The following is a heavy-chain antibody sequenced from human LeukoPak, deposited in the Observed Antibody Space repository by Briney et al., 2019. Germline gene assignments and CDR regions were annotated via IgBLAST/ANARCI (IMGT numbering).Heavy chain of an antibody. CDR1: GYTFTGYY. Sequence: ASVKVSCKASGYTFTGYYMHWVRQAPGQGLEWMGWINPNSGGTNYAQKFQGRVTMTRDTSISTAYMELSRLRSDDTAVYYCARTSYSWNYRVDYWGQGTLVTVSS. CDR3: ARTSYSWNYRVDY. V-gene: IGHV1-2*02. J-gene: IGHJ4*02. D-gene: IGHD1-7*01. CDR2: INPNSGGT.